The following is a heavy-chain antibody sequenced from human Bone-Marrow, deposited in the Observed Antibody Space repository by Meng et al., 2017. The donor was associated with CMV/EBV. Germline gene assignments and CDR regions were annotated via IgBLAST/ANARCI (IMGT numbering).Heavy chain of an antibody. J-gene: IGHJ4*02. CDR2: IYYTGTT. Sequence: GSLRLSCSVSSGALTRGTYFWSWIRQPPGKGLEWIGYIYYTGTTDYNPSLKSRVTMSMDTSRNQYSLKLTSVTAADTAVYFCARGRTNFDYWGQGTLVTVYS. V-gene: IGHV4-61*01. CDR3: ARGRTNFDY. CDR1: SGALTRGTYF.